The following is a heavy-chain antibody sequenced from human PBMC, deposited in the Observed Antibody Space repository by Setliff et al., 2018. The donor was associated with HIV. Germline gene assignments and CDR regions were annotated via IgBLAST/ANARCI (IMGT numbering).Heavy chain of an antibody. CDR3: VRGSGYYYFDN. J-gene: IGHJ4*02. Sequence: PGGSLRLSCAVSGFTFSSYPMTWVRQAPGKGLEWVANINQDGTATFYVDSVQGRFTISRDNAQNSLYLQLNSLRAEDTGVYYCVRGSGYYYFDNWGQGALVTVSS. D-gene: IGHD3-22*01. V-gene: IGHV3-7*01. CDR2: INQDGTAT. CDR1: GFTFSSYP.